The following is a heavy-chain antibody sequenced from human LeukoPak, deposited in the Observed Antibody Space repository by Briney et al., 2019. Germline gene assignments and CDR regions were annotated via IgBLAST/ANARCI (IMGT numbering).Heavy chain of an antibody. CDR1: GGSFSGYY. V-gene: IGHV4-34*01. Sequence: SETLSLTCAVYGGSFSGYYWSWIRQPPGKGLEWIGESNHSGSTNYNPSLKSRVTISVDTSKNQFSLKLSSVTAADTAVYYCARNRSYGYYYYYYMDVWGQGTMVTVS. CDR3: ARNRSYGYYYYYYMDV. CDR2: SNHSGST. J-gene: IGHJ6*03. D-gene: IGHD5-18*01.